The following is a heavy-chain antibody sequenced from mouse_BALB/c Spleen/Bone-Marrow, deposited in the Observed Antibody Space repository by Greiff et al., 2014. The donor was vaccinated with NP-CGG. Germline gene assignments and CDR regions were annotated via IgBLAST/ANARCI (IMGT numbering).Heavy chain of an antibody. J-gene: IGHJ4*01. V-gene: IGHV5-4*02. Sequence: EVNVVESGGGLVKPGGSLKLSCTASGFIFSDYYMYWVRQTPEKRLEWVAAISDGGSYTYYPDSVKGRFTISRDNAKNNLYLQMSSQKSEDTAMYYCARSGEKYGAMDYWGQGASVTVSS. CDR1: GFIFSDYY. CDR2: ISDGGSYT. D-gene: IGHD1-1*02. CDR3: ARSGEKYGAMDY.